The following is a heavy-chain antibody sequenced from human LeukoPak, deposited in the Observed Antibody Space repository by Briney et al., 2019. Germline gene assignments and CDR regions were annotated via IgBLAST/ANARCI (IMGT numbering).Heavy chain of an antibody. CDR3: ARDGRAGSLFAY. Sequence: SETLSLTCTVSSGSINGYYWSWILQPPGKGLEWVGYISYSGSTNYNPSLKSRVTISVDTSKNQFSLKLSSVTAADTAIYYCARDGRAGSLFAYWGQGTLVTVSS. CDR1: SGSINGYY. J-gene: IGHJ4*02. D-gene: IGHD6-19*01. CDR2: ISYSGST. V-gene: IGHV4-59*01.